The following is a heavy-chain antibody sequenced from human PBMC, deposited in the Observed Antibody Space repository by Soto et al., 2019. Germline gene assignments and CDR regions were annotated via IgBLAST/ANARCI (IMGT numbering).Heavy chain of an antibody. CDR2: INPKSGGA. Sequence: QVHLVQSGAEVKKPGASVRVSCKASGYTFTAYYIHWVRQAPGQGLEWMGWINPKSGGAFYAEKFQDRVSMTRDTSISTAYVELIRLRSDDTAVYYCARENIENTSGLYYAFDVWGRGTMVTVTS. CDR1: GYTFTAYY. V-gene: IGHV1-2*02. D-gene: IGHD2-15*01. J-gene: IGHJ3*01. CDR3: ARENIENTSGLYYAFDV.